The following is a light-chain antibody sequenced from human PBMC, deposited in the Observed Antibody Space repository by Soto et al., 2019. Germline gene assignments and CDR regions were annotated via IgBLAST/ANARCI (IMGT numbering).Light chain of an antibody. CDR3: SSYAGSNSYV. J-gene: IGLJ1*01. CDR1: SSDVGGYNY. Sequence: QSVLTQPRSVSGSPGQSVAISCTGTSSDVGGYNYVSWYQHHPGKAPNLMIYEFLKRPSGVFVRFSGSKFGNTASLTVSGLQAEDEADYYCSSYAGSNSYVFGTGTKVTVL. CDR2: EFL. V-gene: IGLV2-11*01.